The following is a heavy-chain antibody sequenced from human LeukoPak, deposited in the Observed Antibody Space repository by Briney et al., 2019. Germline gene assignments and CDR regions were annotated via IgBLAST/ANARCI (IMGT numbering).Heavy chain of an antibody. CDR1: GYTFTTYG. CDR2: INTNTGNP. Sequence: GASVAVSCKASGYTFTTYGITWVRQAPGQGLQYMGWINTNTGNPTYAQGLTGRFVFSLDTSVSTAYLQISSLKAEDTAVYYCARDYYFDYWGQGTLVTVSS. J-gene: IGHJ4*02. V-gene: IGHV7-4-1*02. CDR3: ARDYYFDY.